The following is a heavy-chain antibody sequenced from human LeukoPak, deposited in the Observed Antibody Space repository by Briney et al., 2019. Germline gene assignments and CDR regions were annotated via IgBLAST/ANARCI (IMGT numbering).Heavy chain of an antibody. V-gene: IGHV3-48*04. D-gene: IGHD3-10*02. CDR1: GFTFSSYS. Sequence: GGSLRLSCAASGFTFSSYSMNWDRQAPGKVLEWVSYISSRGSTIYYADSVKGRFTISRDNAKNSLYLQMNSLRAEDTAVYYCAELGITMIGGVWGKGTTVTISS. CDR2: ISSRGSTI. J-gene: IGHJ6*04. CDR3: AELGITMIGGV.